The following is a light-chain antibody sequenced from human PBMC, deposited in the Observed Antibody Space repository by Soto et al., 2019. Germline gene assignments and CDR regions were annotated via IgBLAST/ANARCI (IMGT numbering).Light chain of an antibody. Sequence: EIVMTQSPATLSVFPGERATLSCRASQSISSNLAWYQQKPGQAPRLLIYGASARATGSPARFIGSGSGTEFTRTISSLQSEDFAVYYCQQYNNWPPYTFGQGTKLEIK. J-gene: IGKJ2*01. CDR2: GAS. CDR1: QSISSN. V-gene: IGKV3-15*01. CDR3: QQYNNWPPYT.